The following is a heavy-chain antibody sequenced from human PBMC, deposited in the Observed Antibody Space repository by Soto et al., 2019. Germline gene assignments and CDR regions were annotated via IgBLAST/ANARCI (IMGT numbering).Heavy chain of an antibody. D-gene: IGHD1-26*01. CDR2: INAGNGNT. V-gene: IGHV1-3*05. J-gene: IGHJ4*02. Sequence: QVQLVQSGAEEKKPGASVKVSCKASGYTFTSYAMHWVRQAPGQRLEWMGCINAGNGNTKYSQKFQGRVTITRDTSASTAYMELSSLRSEDTAVYYCARVLVGATPVDYWGQGTLVTVSS. CDR1: GYTFTSYA. CDR3: ARVLVGATPVDY.